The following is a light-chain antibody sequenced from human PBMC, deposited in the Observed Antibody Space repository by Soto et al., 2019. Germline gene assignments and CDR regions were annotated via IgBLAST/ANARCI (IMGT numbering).Light chain of an antibody. Sequence: DIQMTQSPSSLSASVGDRVTITCRASQGITNYFAWFQQKPGKAPKSLIYAASNLQSGVPSKFSGSGSGTYFTLTLSSLQPEEFATYSCQQYHTYPWTFGHGTKVEI. J-gene: IGKJ1*01. CDR1: QGITNY. CDR2: AAS. CDR3: QQYHTYPWT. V-gene: IGKV1-16*02.